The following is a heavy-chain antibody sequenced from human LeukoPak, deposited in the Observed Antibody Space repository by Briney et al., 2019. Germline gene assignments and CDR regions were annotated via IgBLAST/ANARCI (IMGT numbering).Heavy chain of an antibody. CDR2: VSAYNGDT. V-gene: IGHV1-18*01. Sequence: GASVKVSCKASGYTFTSYGFTWVRQARGQGLEWRGWVSAYNGDTSYAQKFQGRVTMTTDTSTSTAYMEVRNLRSDDTAVYYWVIGGITTYMDVWGKGTTVTVSS. J-gene: IGHJ6*03. D-gene: IGHD3-10*01. CDR3: VIGGITTYMDV. CDR1: GYTFTSYG.